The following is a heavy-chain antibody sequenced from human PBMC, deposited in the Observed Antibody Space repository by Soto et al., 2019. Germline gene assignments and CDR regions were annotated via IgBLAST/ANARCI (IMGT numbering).Heavy chain of an antibody. V-gene: IGHV3-21*01. CDR1: GFTFSSYS. CDR2: ISSSSSYI. J-gene: IGHJ3*02. Sequence: GGSLRLSCAASGFTFSSYSMNWVRQAPGKGLEWVSSISSSSSYIYYADSVKGRFTISRDNAKNSLYLQMNSLRAEDTAVYYCAIDGFNIWGSYRDDAFDIWGQGTMVTVSS. D-gene: IGHD3-16*02. CDR3: AIDGFNIWGSYRDDAFDI.